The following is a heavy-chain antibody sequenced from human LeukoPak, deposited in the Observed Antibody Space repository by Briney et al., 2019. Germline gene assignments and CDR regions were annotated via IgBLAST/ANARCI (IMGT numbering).Heavy chain of an antibody. J-gene: IGHJ4*02. CDR2: INPNSGGT. CDR3: AKNSGSYYDLYYFDY. CDR1: GYTFTGYY. D-gene: IGHD1-26*01. V-gene: IGHV1-2*02. Sequence: GASVKVSCKASGYTFTGYYMHWVRQAPGQGLEWMGWINPNSGGTNYAQKFQGRVTMTRDTSISTAYMELSRLRSDDTAVYYCAKNSGSYYDLYYFDYWGQGTLVTVSS.